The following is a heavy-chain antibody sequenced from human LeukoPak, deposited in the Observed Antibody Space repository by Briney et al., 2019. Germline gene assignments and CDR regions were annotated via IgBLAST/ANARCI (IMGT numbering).Heavy chain of an antibody. J-gene: IGHJ4*02. V-gene: IGHV5-51*01. CDR1: GYSFTSYW. Sequence: GESLKISCKGSGYSFTSYWIGWVRQMPGKGLEWMGIIYPGDSDTRYSPSFQGQVTISADKSISTAYLQWSSLKASDTATYYCARGEITARYYYGSGSSYDYWGQGTLVTVSS. D-gene: IGHD3-10*01. CDR2: IYPGDSDT. CDR3: ARGEITARYYYGSGSSYDY.